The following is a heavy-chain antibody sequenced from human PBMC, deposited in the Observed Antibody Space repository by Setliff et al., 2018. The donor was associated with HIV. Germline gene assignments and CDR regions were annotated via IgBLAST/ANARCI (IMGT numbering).Heavy chain of an antibody. D-gene: IGHD3-10*01. J-gene: IGHJ6*02. CDR3: ARGYYGSDLRNGMDV. V-gene: IGHV3-43*01. Sequence: PGGSLRLSCAASGFTFDDYTMHWVRQAPGKGLEWVSLISWDGGSTYYADSVKGRFTISRDNVKNTLYLQMNSLRGEDTAVYFCARGYYGSDLRNGMDVWGQGTTVTVSS. CDR1: GFTFDDYT. CDR2: ISWDGGST.